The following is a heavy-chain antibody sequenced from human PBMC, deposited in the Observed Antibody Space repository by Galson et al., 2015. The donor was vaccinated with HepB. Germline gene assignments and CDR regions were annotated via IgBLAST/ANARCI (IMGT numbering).Heavy chain of an antibody. CDR1: GSTFTGYY. D-gene: IGHD5-18*01. CDR2: INPNSGGT. V-gene: IGHV1-2*02. Sequence: SVTVSCKASGSTFTGYYMHWVRQAPGQGLEWMGWINPNSGGTNYAQKFQGRVTMTRDTSISTAYMELSRLRSDDTAVYYCARDLVGYSYGYDPPDYYYGMDVWGQGTTVTVSS. CDR3: ARDLVGYSYGYDPPDYYYGMDV. J-gene: IGHJ6*02.